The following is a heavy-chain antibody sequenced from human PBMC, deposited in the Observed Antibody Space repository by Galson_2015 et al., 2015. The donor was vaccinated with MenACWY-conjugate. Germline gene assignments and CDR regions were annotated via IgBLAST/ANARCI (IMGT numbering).Heavy chain of an antibody. CDR3: AKGLYGDYGIDY. J-gene: IGHJ4*02. CDR2: ISDSGGRT. Sequence: SLRLSCAASAFTFSSVCMIWVRQPPGKGLEWVSSISDSGGRTYYADPVKGRFTISRDNSRKTLFLQMNSLRAEDTAVYFCAKGLYGDYGIDYWGQGILVTVSS. D-gene: IGHD4-17*01. CDR1: AFTFSSVC. V-gene: IGHV3-23*01.